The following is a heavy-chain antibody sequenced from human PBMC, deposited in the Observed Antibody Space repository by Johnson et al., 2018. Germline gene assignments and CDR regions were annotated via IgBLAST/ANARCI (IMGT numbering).Heavy chain of an antibody. Sequence: VQLVESGGRVVQXGRSLRLXCSASGFTFSSYAMHWVRQAPGKGLEWVAVISDDGSNKFYAESGKGRFTISRDNSNYTVYLQMHSLKAEDTAVFYCARAQGGDYLAEYFQHWGQGTLVTVSS. CDR1: GFTFSSYA. V-gene: IGHV3-30-3*01. D-gene: IGHD4-17*01. CDR2: ISDDGSNK. CDR3: ARAQGGDYLAEYFQH. J-gene: IGHJ1*01.